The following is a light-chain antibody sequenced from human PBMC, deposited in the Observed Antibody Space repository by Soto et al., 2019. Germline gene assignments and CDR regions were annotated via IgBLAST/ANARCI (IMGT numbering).Light chain of an antibody. V-gene: IGLV2-11*01. Sequence: QSALTQPRSVSGSPGQSVTISCTGTSSDVGGFNSVSWYQQHPGKAPKLMIYDVNKRPSGVPDRFSGSKSGSTASLTISGLPAEDEADYYCCSYAGSYSYAFATGTRSPS. CDR3: CSYAGSYSYA. CDR2: DVN. CDR1: SSDVGGFNS. J-gene: IGLJ1*01.